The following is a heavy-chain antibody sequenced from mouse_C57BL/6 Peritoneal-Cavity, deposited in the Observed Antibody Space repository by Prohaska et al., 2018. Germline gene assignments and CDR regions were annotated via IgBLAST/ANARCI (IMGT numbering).Heavy chain of an antibody. J-gene: IGHJ1*03. CDR2: INSDGSTI. CDR1: GFTFSGFC. V-gene: IGHV11-2*01. D-gene: IGHD2-1*01. CDR3: MRYGNYWYFDV. Sequence: EVQLLKPVGCLVQPVGSRGLSCDGSGFTFSGFCMSWVRQTPGKTLEWIGEINSDGSTINYAPSIKDRFTIFRDNDKSTLYLQMSNVRSEDTATYFCMRYGNYWYFDVWGTGTTVTVSA.